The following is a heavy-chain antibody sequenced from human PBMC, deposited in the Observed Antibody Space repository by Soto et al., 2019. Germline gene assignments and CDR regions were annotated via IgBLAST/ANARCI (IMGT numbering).Heavy chain of an antibody. CDR1: GASISSYY. D-gene: IGHD3-10*01. CDR2: AYDSWST. Sequence: SETLSLTCHVSGASISSYYWTWIRQSPGKGLEWIGCAYDSWSTHYNPSLESRVTMSVDSSKNQFSLKLTSVTAADTAVYYCARTKGLRGPYGMDVWGQGTTVTVYS. J-gene: IGHJ6*02. CDR3: ARTKGLRGPYGMDV. V-gene: IGHV4-59*01.